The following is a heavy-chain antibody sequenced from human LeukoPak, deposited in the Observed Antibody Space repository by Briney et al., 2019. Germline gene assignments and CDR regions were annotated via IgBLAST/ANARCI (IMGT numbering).Heavy chain of an antibody. V-gene: IGHV3-23*01. D-gene: IGHD2-21*02. CDR2: ISGSGGST. J-gene: IGHJ4*02. Sequence: GGSLRLSCAASGFTFSSYAMSWVRQAPGKGLEWVSAISGSGGSTYYADFVKGRFTISRDNSKNTLYLQMNSLRAEDTAVYYCAKDFTGQPLVTSNYFDYWGQGTLVTVSS. CDR3: AKDFTGQPLVTSNYFDY. CDR1: GFTFSSYA.